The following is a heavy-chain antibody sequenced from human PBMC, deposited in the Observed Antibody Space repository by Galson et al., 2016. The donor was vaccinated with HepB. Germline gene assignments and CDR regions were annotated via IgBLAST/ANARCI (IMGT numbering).Heavy chain of an antibody. Sequence: SETLSLTCTVSGGSISNYYWSWIRQPPGKGLEWIGYIYNSGSTNSNPSLKRRVTISVDTSKNQFSLKLSSVTAADTAVYYCARVRIAVAENSYFFDSWGQGTLVTVSS. CDR1: GGSISNYY. J-gene: IGHJ4*02. V-gene: IGHV4-59*01. CDR3: ARVRIAVAENSYFFDS. D-gene: IGHD6-19*01. CDR2: IYNSGST.